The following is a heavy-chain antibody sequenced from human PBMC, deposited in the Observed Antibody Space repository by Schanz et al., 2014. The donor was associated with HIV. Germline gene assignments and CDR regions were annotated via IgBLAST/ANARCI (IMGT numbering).Heavy chain of an antibody. D-gene: IGHD3-22*01. V-gene: IGHV3-33*06. Sequence: QGQLVESGGGVVQPGRSLRLSCAASGFSFSDFALHWVRQAPGRGLEWLAIIWFDGSNKYYADSVRGRFTISRDNSKNTLYLQMTTLRIDDTAVYYCAKPEYDSRGNSQSHFDYWGQGTLVTVSS. J-gene: IGHJ4*02. CDR1: GFSFSDFA. CDR3: AKPEYDSRGNSQSHFDY. CDR2: IWFDGSNK.